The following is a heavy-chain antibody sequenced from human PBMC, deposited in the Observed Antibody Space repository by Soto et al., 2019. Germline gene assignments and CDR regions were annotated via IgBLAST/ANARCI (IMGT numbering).Heavy chain of an antibody. V-gene: IGHV4-4*02. CDR3: AIVSGSYYYGMDV. CDR1: GGSISSSNW. Sequence: QVQLQESGPGLVKPSGTLSLTCAVSGGSISSSNWWSWVRQPPGKGLEWIGEIYHSGSTNYNPSLKSQVTMSVDKSKTHCSLKLGSVTAAHTAVYYWAIVSGSYYYGMDVWGQGTTVTVSS. CDR2: IYHSGST. J-gene: IGHJ6*02. D-gene: IGHD1-26*01.